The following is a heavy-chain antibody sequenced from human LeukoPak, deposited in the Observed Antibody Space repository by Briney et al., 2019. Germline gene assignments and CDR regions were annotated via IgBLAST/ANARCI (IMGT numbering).Heavy chain of an antibody. J-gene: IGHJ5*02. Sequence: SETLSLTCTVSGDSISSYYWSWIRQPAGKGLEWIGRIHPSGSTNYNPSLKSRVTLSVDTSKNEFSLRLSSVTAADTAMYYCARAFGVSINGGWFDPWGQGTLVTVSS. CDR3: ARAFGVSINGGWFDP. V-gene: IGHV4-4*07. D-gene: IGHD3-3*01. CDR2: IHPSGST. CDR1: GDSISSYY.